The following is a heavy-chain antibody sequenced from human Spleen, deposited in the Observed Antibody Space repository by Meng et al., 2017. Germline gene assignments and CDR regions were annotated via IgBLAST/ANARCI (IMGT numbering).Heavy chain of an antibody. D-gene: IGHD4-11*01. CDR3: ARGPTTMAHDFDY. V-gene: IGHV4-34*01. J-gene: IGHJ4*02. CDR2: INHSGST. Sequence: QLHEQRWGAGRLKPSEPLSLPCVVLGVSFSDYYWSWIRQPPGKGLEWIGEINHSGSTNYNPSLESRATISVDTSQNNLSLKLSSVTAADSAVYYCARGPTTMAHDFDYWGQGTLVTVSS. CDR1: GVSFSDYY.